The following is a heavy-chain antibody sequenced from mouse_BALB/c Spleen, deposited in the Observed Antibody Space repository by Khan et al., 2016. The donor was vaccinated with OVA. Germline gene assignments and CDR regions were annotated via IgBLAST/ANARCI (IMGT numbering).Heavy chain of an antibody. V-gene: IGHV9-3*02. CDR1: GFPFTNYG. CDR2: INTNTGEP. D-gene: IGHD1-1*01. Sequence: QIQLVQSGPELKKPGETVKISCKASGFPFTNYGMNWVKQAPGKGLTWMGWINTNTGEPTYAEEFKGRFAFSLETSASTDYLQINHLKKEDTATYFCARECFYNGISYPLDFWGQGTTLTLSS. J-gene: IGHJ2*01. CDR3: ARECFYNGISYPLDF.